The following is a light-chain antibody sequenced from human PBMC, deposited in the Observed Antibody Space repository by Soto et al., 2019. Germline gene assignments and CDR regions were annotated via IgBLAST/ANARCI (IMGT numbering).Light chain of an antibody. CDR2: DAS. Sequence: DIQMTQSPSTLSASVGDRVTITCRASQSISSWLAWYQKKPGKAPKLLIYDASSLESGVPSRFSGSGSGTEFTLTSSSLQPDDFATYYCQQYNSYSYTFGQGTKLEIK. CDR3: QQYNSYSYT. J-gene: IGKJ2*01. V-gene: IGKV1-5*01. CDR1: QSISSW.